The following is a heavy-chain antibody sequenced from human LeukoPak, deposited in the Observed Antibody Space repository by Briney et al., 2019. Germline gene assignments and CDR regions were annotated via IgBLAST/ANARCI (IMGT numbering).Heavy chain of an antibody. Sequence: NPSETLSLTCTVSGGSISTSSYYWGWIRRPPGQGLEWIGSVHSSGSTYYTPSLKSRVTISVDTSKNQFSLKLSSVTAADTAVYYCARDRGRSSSWPYAFDIWGQGTMVTVSS. CDR2: VHSSGST. CDR1: GGSISTSSYY. J-gene: IGHJ3*02. D-gene: IGHD6-13*01. V-gene: IGHV4-39*07. CDR3: ARDRGRSSSWPYAFDI.